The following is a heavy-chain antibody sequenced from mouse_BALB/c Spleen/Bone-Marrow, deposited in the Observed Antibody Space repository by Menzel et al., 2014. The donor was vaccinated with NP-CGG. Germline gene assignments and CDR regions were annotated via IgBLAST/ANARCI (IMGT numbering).Heavy chain of an antibody. CDR2: ISNGGGST. CDR3: ARRSEATYYFDY. Sequence: EVQGVESGGGLVQPGGSLKLSCAASGFTFSSYTMSWVRQTPEKRLEWVAYISNGGGSTYYPDTVKGRFTISRDKDKNTLYLQMSRLKAEDTDMYYCARRSEATYYFDYWGQGTTLTVSS. D-gene: IGHD3-2*02. J-gene: IGHJ2*01. V-gene: IGHV5-12-2*01. CDR1: GFTFSSYT.